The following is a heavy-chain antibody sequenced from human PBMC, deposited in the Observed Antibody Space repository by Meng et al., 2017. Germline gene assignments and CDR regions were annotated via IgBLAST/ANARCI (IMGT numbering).Heavy chain of an antibody. CDR3: ARTTYYYDSSGPWVFDY. V-gene: IGHV3-64*01. J-gene: IGHJ4*02. CDR2: ISSNGCST. CDR1: GFTFSSYA. D-gene: IGHD3-22*01. Sequence: GGSLRLSCAASGFTFSSYAMHWVRPAPGKGLEYVSAISSNGCSTYYANSVKGRFTISRDNSKNTLYRQMGSLRAEDKAVYYCARTTYYYDSSGPWVFDYWGQGTLVTVSS.